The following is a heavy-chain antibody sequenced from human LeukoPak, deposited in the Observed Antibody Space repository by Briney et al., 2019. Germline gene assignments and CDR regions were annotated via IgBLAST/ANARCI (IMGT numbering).Heavy chain of an antibody. Sequence: GGSLRLSCAASGFTFSSYSMNWVRQAPGKGLEWVSSISSSSSYIYYADSVKGRFTISRDNAKNSLYLQMNSLRAEDTAVYYCARPQPTTVTTHDYWGQGTLVTVSS. CDR2: ISSSSSYI. CDR1: GFTFSSYS. D-gene: IGHD4-11*01. CDR3: ARPQPTTVTTHDY. J-gene: IGHJ4*02. V-gene: IGHV3-21*01.